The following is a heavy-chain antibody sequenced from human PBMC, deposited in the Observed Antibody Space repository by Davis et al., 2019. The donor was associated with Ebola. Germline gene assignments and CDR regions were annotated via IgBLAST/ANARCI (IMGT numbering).Heavy chain of an antibody. D-gene: IGHD2-2*01. V-gene: IGHV3-21*01. CDR2: ISSSSSYI. Sequence: GESLKISCAASGFTFSSYSMNWVRQAPGKGLEWVSSISSSSSYIYYADSVKGRFTISRDNAKNSLYLQMNSLRAEDTAVYYCFRYCSSTSCYGAFDIWGQGTMVTVSS. CDR3: FRYCSSTSCYGAFDI. J-gene: IGHJ3*02. CDR1: GFTFSSYS.